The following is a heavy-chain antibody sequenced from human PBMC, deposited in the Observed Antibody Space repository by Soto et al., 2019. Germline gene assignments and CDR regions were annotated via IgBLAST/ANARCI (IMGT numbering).Heavy chain of an antibody. CDR1: GFTFSSYW. D-gene: IGHD1-26*01. CDR2: IKQDGSEK. V-gene: IGHV3-7*01. CDR3: ARDQYGHRKGKWAEMDYYYGMDV. Sequence: GGSLRLSCAASGFTFSSYWMSWVRQAPGKGLEWVANIKQDGSEKYYVDSVKGRFTISRDNAKNSLYLQMNSLRAEDTAAYYCARDQYGHRKGKWAEMDYYYGMDVWGQGTTVTVSS. J-gene: IGHJ6*02.